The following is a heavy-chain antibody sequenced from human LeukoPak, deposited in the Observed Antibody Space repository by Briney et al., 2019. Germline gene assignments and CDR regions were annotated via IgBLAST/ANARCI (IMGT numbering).Heavy chain of an antibody. CDR2: IYTSGST. CDR3: ARARRLGVASFDY. D-gene: IGHD3-3*01. CDR1: GGSISSGSYY. Sequence: PSQTLSLTXTVSGGSISSGSYYWSWIRQPAGKGLEWIGRIYTSGSTNYNPSLKSRVTISVDTSKNQFSLKLSSVTAADTAVYYCARARRLGVASFDYWGQGTLVTVSS. V-gene: IGHV4-61*02. J-gene: IGHJ4*02.